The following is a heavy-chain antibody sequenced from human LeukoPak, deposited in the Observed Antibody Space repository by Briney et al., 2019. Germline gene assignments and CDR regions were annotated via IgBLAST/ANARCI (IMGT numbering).Heavy chain of an antibody. D-gene: IGHD3-10*01. J-gene: IGHJ4*02. Sequence: GGTLRLSCAASGFTFSSYGMRWVRQAPGKGLEWVSAISGSGGSTYYADSVKGRFTISRDNSKNTLYLQMNSLRAEDTAVYYCAKSGTYYYGSGKDYFDYWGQGTLVTVSS. V-gene: IGHV3-23*01. CDR3: AKSGTYYYGSGKDYFDY. CDR2: ISGSGGST. CDR1: GFTFSSYG.